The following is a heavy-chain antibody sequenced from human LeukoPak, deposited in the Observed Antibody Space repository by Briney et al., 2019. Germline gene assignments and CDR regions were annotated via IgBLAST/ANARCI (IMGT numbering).Heavy chain of an antibody. D-gene: IGHD2-15*01. Sequence: ASVKVSCKASGYTFTGYYMHWVRQAPGQGLEWMGWINPNSGGTNYAQKVQGRVTMTRDTSISTAYMELSRLRSDDTAVYYCASRIFSNYYMDVWGKGTTVTVSS. J-gene: IGHJ6*03. CDR3: ASRIFSNYYMDV. CDR1: GYTFTGYY. CDR2: INPNSGGT. V-gene: IGHV1-2*02.